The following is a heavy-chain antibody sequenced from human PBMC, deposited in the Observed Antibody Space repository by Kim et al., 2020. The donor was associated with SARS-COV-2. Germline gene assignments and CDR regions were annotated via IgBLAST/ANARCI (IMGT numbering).Heavy chain of an antibody. CDR1: GFTFSSYW. CDR3: ARDEYYYDSSGYLDY. Sequence: GGSLRLSCAASGFTFSSYWMSWVRQAPGKGLEWVANIKQDGSEKYYVDSVKGRFTISRDNAKNSLYLQMNSLRAEDTAVYYCARDEYYYDSSGYLDYWGQGTLVTVSS. D-gene: IGHD3-22*01. V-gene: IGHV3-7*05. J-gene: IGHJ4*02. CDR2: IKQDGSEK.